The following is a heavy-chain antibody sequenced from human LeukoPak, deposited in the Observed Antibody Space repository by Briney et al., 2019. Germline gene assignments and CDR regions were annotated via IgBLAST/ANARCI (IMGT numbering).Heavy chain of an antibody. J-gene: IGHJ5*02. CDR3: ARGRSGWYRNWFDP. CDR2: IYYSGST. V-gene: IGHV4-39*07. D-gene: IGHD6-19*01. Sequence: PSETLSLTCTVSGGSISSSSYYRGWIRQPPGKGLEWIGSIYYSGSTYYNPSLKSRVTISVDTSKNQFSLKLSSVTAADTAVYYCARGRSGWYRNWFDPWGQGTLVTVSS. CDR1: GGSISSSSYY.